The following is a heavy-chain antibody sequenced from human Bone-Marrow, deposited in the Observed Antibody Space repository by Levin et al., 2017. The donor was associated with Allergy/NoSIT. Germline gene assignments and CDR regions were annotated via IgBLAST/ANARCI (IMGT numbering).Heavy chain of an antibody. D-gene: IGHD3-10*01. J-gene: IGHJ6*03. CDR3: AREGSGDSQYYYYFMDV. Sequence: GGSLRLSCAASGFTFSAYSMNWVRQAPGKGPEWVASISSTSSYLYYADSVKGRFTISRDNAKNSLYLQMSSLRAEDTAVYYCAREGSGDSQYYYYFMDVWGKGTTVTVSS. V-gene: IGHV3-21*01. CDR2: ISSTSSYL. CDR1: GFTFSAYS.